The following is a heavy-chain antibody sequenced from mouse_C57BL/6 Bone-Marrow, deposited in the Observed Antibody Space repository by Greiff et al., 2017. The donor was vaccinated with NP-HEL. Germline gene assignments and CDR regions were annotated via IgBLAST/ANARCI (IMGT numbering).Heavy chain of an antibody. CDR2: ISDGGSYT. CDR1: GFTFSSYA. V-gene: IGHV5-4*03. J-gene: IGHJ2*01. CDR3: ARGRGVWLHYFDY. D-gene: IGHD2-2*01. Sequence: EVKLMESGGGLVKPGGSLKLSCAASGFTFSSYAMSWVRQTPEKRLEWVATISDGGSYTYYPDNVKGRFTISRDNAKNNLYLQMSHLKSEDTAMYYCARGRGVWLHYFDYWGQGTTLTVSS.